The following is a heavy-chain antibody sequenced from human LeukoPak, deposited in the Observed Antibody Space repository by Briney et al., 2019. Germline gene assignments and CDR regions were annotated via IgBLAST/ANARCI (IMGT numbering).Heavy chain of an antibody. V-gene: IGHV4-39*01. J-gene: IGHJ4*02. CDR2: IYYSGST. CDR1: GDSISSSSSY. D-gene: IGHD3/OR15-3a*01. CDR3: ARQTGSGLFILP. Sequence: RSSETLSLTCTVSGDSISSSSSYWGWIRQPPGEGLEWIGSIYYSGSTYYNTSLKSRVTISVDTSKNQFSLRLTSVTAADTAVYYCARQTGSGLFILPGGQGTLVTVSS.